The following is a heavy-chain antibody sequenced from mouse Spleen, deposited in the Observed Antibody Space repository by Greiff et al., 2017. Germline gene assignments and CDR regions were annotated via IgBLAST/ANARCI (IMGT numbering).Heavy chain of an antibody. V-gene: IGHV7-3*01. CDR2: IRNKANGYTT. Sequence: EVQGVESGGGLVQPGGSLSLSCAASGFTFTDYYMSWVRQPPGKALEWLGFIRNKANGYTTEYSASVKGRFTISRDNSQSILYLQMNALRAEDSATYYCARSPIYYDYGFAYWGQGTLVTVSA. CDR1: GFTFTDYY. D-gene: IGHD2-4*01. J-gene: IGHJ3*01. CDR3: ARSPIYYDYGFAY.